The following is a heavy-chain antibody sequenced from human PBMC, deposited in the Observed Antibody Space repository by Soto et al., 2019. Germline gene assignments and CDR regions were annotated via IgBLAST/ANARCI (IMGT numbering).Heavy chain of an antibody. D-gene: IGHD3-9*01. CDR2: ISGSGGTT. Sequence: PGGSLRLSCAASGFIFSSYGMSWVRQAPGKGLEWVSGISGSGGTTYYADSVKGRFTISRDNSKNTLYLQLNSLRAEDTAVYYCAKRGPGYYYFDYWGQGTLVTVSS. V-gene: IGHV3-23*01. CDR1: GFIFSSYG. J-gene: IGHJ4*02. CDR3: AKRGPGYYYFDY.